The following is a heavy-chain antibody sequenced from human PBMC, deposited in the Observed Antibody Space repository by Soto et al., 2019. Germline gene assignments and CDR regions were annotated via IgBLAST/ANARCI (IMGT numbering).Heavy chain of an antibody. Sequence: GGSLRLSCAASGFTFDDYAMHWVRQAPGKGLEWVSGISWNSGSIGYADSVKGRFTISRDNAKNSLYLQMNSLRAEDTALYYCAKDRGLRYFDWLYFDYWGQGTLVTVSS. J-gene: IGHJ4*02. D-gene: IGHD3-9*01. CDR3: AKDRGLRYFDWLYFDY. CDR2: ISWNSGSI. CDR1: GFTFDDYA. V-gene: IGHV3-9*01.